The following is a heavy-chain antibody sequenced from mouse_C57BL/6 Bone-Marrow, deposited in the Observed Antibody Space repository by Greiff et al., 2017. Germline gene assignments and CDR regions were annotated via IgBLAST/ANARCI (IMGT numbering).Heavy chain of an antibody. CDR1: GFTFSSYG. J-gene: IGHJ3*01. V-gene: IGHV5-6*01. CDR2: ISSGGSYT. D-gene: IGHD2-3*01. Sequence: DVHLVESGGDLVKPGGSLKLSCAASGFTFSSYGMSWVRQTPDKRLEWVATISSGGSYTYYHDSVKGRYTISRDNAKNTLYLQLSSLKSEDSAVYYCARHGGLLRFAYWGQGTLVTVSA. CDR3: ARHGGLLRFAY.